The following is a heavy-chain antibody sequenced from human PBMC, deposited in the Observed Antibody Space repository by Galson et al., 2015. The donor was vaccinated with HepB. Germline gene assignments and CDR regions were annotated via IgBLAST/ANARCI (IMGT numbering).Heavy chain of an antibody. CDR3: AKDLGQWLVNLYFDY. D-gene: IGHD6-19*01. CDR1: GFTFSSYG. V-gene: IGHV3-30*18. Sequence: SLRLSCAASGFTFSSYGMHWVRQAPGKGLEWVAVISYDGSNKYYADSVKGRFTISRDNSKNTLYLQMNSLRAEDTAVYYCAKDLGQWLVNLYFDYWGQGTLVTVSS. CDR2: ISYDGSNK. J-gene: IGHJ4*02.